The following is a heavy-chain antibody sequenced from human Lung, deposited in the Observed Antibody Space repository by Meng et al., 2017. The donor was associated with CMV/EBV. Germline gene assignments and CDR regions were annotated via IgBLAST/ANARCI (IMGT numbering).Heavy chain of an antibody. V-gene: IGHV1-69*05. CDR2: IIPIFGTA. Sequence: TFSSYAISGVRQAPGQGLEWMGGIIPIFGTANYAQKFQGRVTITTDESTSTAYMELSSLRSEDTAVYYCARVAMVRGVTPLYWYFDLWGRGTLVTVSS. J-gene: IGHJ2*01. D-gene: IGHD3-10*01. CDR3: ARVAMVRGVTPLYWYFDL. CDR1: TFSSYA.